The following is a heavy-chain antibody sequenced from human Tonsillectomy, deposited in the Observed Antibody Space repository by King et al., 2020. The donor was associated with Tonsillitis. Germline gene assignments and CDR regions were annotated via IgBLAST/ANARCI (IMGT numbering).Heavy chain of an antibody. CDR2: ISYDGSNE. D-gene: IGHD6-19*01. Sequence: VQLVESGGGVVQPGRSLRLSCAASGFTFSSYAMHLVRQAPGKGLEWVAVISYDGSNEYYADSVKGRFTISRDNSKNTLYLQMNSLRAEDTAVYYCAREQWLDWFDPWGQGTLVTVSS. CDR1: GFTFSSYA. CDR3: AREQWLDWFDP. V-gene: IGHV3-30*01. J-gene: IGHJ5*02.